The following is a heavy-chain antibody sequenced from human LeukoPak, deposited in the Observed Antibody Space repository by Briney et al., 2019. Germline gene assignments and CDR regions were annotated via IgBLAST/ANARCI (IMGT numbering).Heavy chain of an antibody. CDR1: GFTFSSYG. J-gene: IGHJ6*03. CDR2: IRYDGSNK. Sequence: GGSLRLSCAASGFTFSSYGMHWVRQAPGKGLEWVAFIRYDGSNKYYADSVKGRFTISRDNSKNTLYLQMNSLRAEDTAVYYCAKSPTKQQLPPYYYYYMDVWGKGTTVTISS. V-gene: IGHV3-30*02. D-gene: IGHD6-13*01. CDR3: AKSPTKQQLPPYYYYYMDV.